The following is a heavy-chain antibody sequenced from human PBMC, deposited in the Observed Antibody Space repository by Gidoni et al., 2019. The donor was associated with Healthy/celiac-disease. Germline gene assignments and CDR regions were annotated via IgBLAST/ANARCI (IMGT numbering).Heavy chain of an antibody. CDR1: GGSFSRYY. CDR3: ARGRRAVAGRSDAFDI. CDR2: INHSGST. Sequence: QVQLQPWGAELLTPSETLSLTCALHGGSFSRYYWSWIRHPPGKGLEWIGEINHSGSTNYNPSLKSRLTISVDTSKNKVSLKVGYVTAADTDVYYCARGRRAVAGRSDAFDIWGQGTMVTVSS. V-gene: IGHV4-34*01. J-gene: IGHJ3*02. D-gene: IGHD6-19*01.